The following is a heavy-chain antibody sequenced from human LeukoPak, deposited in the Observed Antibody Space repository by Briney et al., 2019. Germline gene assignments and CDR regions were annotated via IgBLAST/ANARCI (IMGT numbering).Heavy chain of an antibody. CDR1: GYTFTGYY. V-gene: IGHV1-2*02. CDR3: ASVYSTGWNFEY. CDR2: INPNSGVT. Sequence: APVKVSCKASGYTFTGYYMHWVRQAPGQGLEWMGWINPNSGVTNYAQKFQGRVTLTRATSLSTAYMELSGLISDDTAVYYCASVYSTGWNFEYWGQGTLVTVSS. J-gene: IGHJ4*02. D-gene: IGHD6-19*01.